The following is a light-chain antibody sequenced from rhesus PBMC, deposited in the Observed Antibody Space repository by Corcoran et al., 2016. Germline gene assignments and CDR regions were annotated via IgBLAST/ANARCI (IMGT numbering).Light chain of an antibody. V-gene: IGKV2-72*01. CDR3: VQTIAFPRT. CDR1: QSLLHSNGNTY. CDR2: GGS. J-gene: IGKJ1*01. Sequence: DIVMTQTPVSLPITPGEPASISCRSSQSLLHSNGNTYLHWYLQKPGHSPQLLLDGGSTRPSGVPDRFSGSGSCTDFTLKISKVEAEAIGVYYCVQTIAFPRTFGQGTKVDIK.